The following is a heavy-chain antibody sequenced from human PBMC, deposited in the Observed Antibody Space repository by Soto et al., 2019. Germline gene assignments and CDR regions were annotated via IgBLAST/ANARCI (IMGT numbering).Heavy chain of an antibody. CDR2: IYYSGST. V-gene: IGHV4-59*01. Sequence: QVQLQESGPGLVKPSEALSLTCTVSVGSISSYYWSWIRQPPGKGLEWIGYIYYSGSTNYNPSLKSRVNISVDTSKNQFALKLSSVTAADTAVYYCARVLHAAFDIWGQGTIVTVSS. J-gene: IGHJ3*02. CDR3: ARVLHAAFDI. CDR1: VGSISSYY.